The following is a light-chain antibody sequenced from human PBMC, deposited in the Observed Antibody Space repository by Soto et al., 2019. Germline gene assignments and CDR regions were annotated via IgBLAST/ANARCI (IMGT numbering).Light chain of an antibody. CDR2: DDT. Sequence: QSALTQPASVSGSPGQSITISCTGTVGLVSWYQQHPGKVPKLIIYDDTKRPSGVSSRFSGSKSGNTASLTISGLQTEDEADYYCSSYISSSTLVFGTGTKLTVL. J-gene: IGLJ1*01. CDR1: VGL. V-gene: IGLV2-14*02. CDR3: SSYISSSTLV.